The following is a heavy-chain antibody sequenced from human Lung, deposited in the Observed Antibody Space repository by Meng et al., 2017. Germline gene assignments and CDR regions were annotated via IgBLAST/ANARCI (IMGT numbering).Heavy chain of an antibody. V-gene: IGHV1-3*01. J-gene: IGHJ4*02. D-gene: IGHD2-8*01. CDR1: GYTFTSYA. Sequence: QVQLVQSGAEVKKPGASAKGSCKASGYTFTSYAMHWVRQAPGQRLEWMGWINAGNGNTKYSQKFQGRVTITRDTSASTAYMELSSLRSEDTAVYYCARGEGYCTNGVCSPGYWGQGTLVTVSS. CDR2: INAGNGNT. CDR3: ARGEGYCTNGVCSPGY.